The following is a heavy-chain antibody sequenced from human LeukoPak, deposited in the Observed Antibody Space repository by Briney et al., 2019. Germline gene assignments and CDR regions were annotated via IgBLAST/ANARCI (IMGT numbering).Heavy chain of an antibody. J-gene: IGHJ4*02. CDR1: GFTFSSYS. V-gene: IGHV3-21*01. CDR2: ISSSSYI. CDR3: ARDPDRGGYSMFEY. D-gene: IGHD3-22*01. Sequence: GGSLRLSCAASGFTFSSYSMNWVRQAPGKGLEWVSSISSSSYIYYADSVKGRFTISRDNAKNSLYLQMNSLRAEDTAVYYCARDPDRGGYSMFEYWGQGTLVTVSS.